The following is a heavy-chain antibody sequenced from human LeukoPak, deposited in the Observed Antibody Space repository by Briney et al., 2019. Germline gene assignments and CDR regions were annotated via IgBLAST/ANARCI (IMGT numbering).Heavy chain of an antibody. V-gene: IGHV1-46*01. D-gene: IGHD5-18*01. CDR3: AREVSGDTAMVHTNWFDP. CDR1: GYTFTSYY. Sequence: ASVKVSCKASGYTFTSYYMHWVRQAPGQGLECMGIINPSGGSTSYAQKFQGRVTMTRDMSTSTVYMELSSLRSEDTAVYYCAREVSGDTAMVHTNWFDPWGQGTLVTVSS. J-gene: IGHJ5*02. CDR2: INPSGGST.